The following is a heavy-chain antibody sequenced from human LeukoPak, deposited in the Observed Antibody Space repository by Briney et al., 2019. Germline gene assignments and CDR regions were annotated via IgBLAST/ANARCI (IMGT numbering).Heavy chain of an antibody. J-gene: IGHJ5*02. D-gene: IGHD3-16*01. CDR1: GFNFDDYV. Sequence: GGSLRLSCAASGFNFDDYVMSWVRQAPGKGLEWVSVIYSGGSTYYADSVKGRFTISRDNSKNTLYLQMNSLRAEDTAVYYCARDRRETMITFGGVMTAGWFDPWGQGTLVTVSS. V-gene: IGHV3-53*01. CDR2: IYSGGST. CDR3: ARDRRETMITFGGVMTAGWFDP.